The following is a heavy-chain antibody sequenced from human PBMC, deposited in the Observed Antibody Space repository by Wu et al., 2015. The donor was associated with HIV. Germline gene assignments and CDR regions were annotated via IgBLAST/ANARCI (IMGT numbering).Heavy chain of an antibody. CDR2: IIPIFGTA. J-gene: IGHJ6*03. D-gene: IGHD3-3*01. V-gene: IGHV1-69*12. CDR1: GGTFSSYA. CDR3: ARGVQRITILVVVIRHLRYYYYMDV. Sequence: QVQLVQSGAEVKKPGPSVKVSCKASGGTFSSYAISWVRQAPGQGLEWMGGIIPIFGTANYAQKFQGRVTITADESTSTAYMELSSLRSEDTAVYYCARGVQRITILVVVIRHLRYYYYMDVWGQRDHGHRSP.